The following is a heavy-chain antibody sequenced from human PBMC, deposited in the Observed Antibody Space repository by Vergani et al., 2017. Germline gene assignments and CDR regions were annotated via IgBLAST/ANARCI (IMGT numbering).Heavy chain of an antibody. CDR2: ISSSSSYI. CDR1: GFTFSSYS. D-gene: IGHD3-3*01. J-gene: IGHJ6*02. V-gene: IGHV3-21*01. Sequence: EVQLVESGGGLVKPGGSLRLSCAASGFTFSSYSMNWVRQAPGKGLEWVSSISSSSSYIYYADSVKGRFTISRDNAKNSLYLQMNSLRAEDTAVYYCARDDGPIFGVVTTYYYYGMDVWGQGTTVTVSS. CDR3: ARDDGPIFGVVTTYYYYGMDV.